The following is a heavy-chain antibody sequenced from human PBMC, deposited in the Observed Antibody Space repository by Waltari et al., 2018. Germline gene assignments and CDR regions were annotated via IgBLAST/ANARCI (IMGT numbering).Heavy chain of an antibody. J-gene: IGHJ4*02. CDR2: IYYSGST. Sequence: QLQLQESGPGLVKPSETLSLPCTVSGGSISSSSYYWGWVRQPPGKGLEWIGSIYYSGSTYYNPSLKSRVTISVDTSKNQFSLKLSSVTAADTAVYYCAREEVGGENAQQLVDYWGQGTLVTVSS. CDR3: AREEVGGENAQQLVDY. CDR1: GGSISSSSYY. V-gene: IGHV4-39*07. D-gene: IGHD6-13*01.